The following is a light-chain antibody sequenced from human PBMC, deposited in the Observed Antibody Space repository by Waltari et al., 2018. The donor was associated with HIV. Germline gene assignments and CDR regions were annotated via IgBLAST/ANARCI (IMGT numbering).Light chain of an antibody. V-gene: IGKV3-20*01. CDR2: GAS. CDR3: QQYGSSPWT. Sequence: EIVLTQSPGTLSLSPGERATLSCRSSQSVSSSYLAWSQQKPGQAPRHLIYGASSRSTGIPDRFSGSGSGTDFTLTISRLEPEDFAVYYCQQYGSSPWTFGQGTKVEIK. J-gene: IGKJ1*01. CDR1: QSVSSSY.